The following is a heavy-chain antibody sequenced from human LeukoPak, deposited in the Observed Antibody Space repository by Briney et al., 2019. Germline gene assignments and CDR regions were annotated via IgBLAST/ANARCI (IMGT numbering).Heavy chain of an antibody. CDR3: ARGRPSVNGFDP. J-gene: IGHJ5*02. CDR2: IYYSGST. V-gene: IGHV4-59*01. Sequence: KSSETLSLTCTVSGGSISSYYWSWIRQPPGKGLEWIGYIYYSGSTNYNPSLKSRVTISVDTSKNQFSLKLSSATAADTAVYYCARGRPSVNGFDPWGQGTLVTVSS. D-gene: IGHD4-17*01. CDR1: GGSISSYY.